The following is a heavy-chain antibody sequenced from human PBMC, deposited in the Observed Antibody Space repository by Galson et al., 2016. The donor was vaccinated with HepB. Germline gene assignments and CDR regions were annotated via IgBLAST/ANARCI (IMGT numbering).Heavy chain of an antibody. D-gene: IGHD3-16*01. CDR3: PRLLGAAPRCHYYGMDV. CDR1: GFSLSTSGMC. CDR2: IDWDDVK. Sequence: PALVTPTQTLTLTCTFAGFSLSTSGMCVSWIRQSPGKAPEWLARIDWDDVKYYSPSLETSLTISRDTSKNQVALTMTDMDPVDTATYYCPRLLGAAPRCHYYGMDVWGQGTTVTVSS. V-gene: IGHV2-70*11. J-gene: IGHJ6*02.